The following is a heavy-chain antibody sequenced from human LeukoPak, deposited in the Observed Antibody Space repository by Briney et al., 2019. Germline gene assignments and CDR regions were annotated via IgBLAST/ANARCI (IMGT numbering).Heavy chain of an antibody. CDR3: ARAFDY. V-gene: IGHV3-21*01. CDR1: VFTLSSYS. CDR2: ISSSSSYI. J-gene: IGHJ4*02. Sequence: GGSLRLSCAASVFTLSSYSMNWVRQAPGRGLEWVSSISSSSSYISYADPVKGRFTTSRDNAKNSLYLQMNSLRVDDTAVYFCARAFDYWGQGSLVTVSS.